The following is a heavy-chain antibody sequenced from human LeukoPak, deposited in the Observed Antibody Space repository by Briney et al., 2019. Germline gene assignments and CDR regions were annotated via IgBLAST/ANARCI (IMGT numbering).Heavy chain of an antibody. Sequence: SETLSLTCTVSGGSISSSSYYWGWIRQPPGKGLEWIGEINHSGSTNYNPSLKSRVTISVDTSKNQFSLKLSSVTAADTAVYYCARGANYYDSSGYYRGVNYFDYWGQGTLVTVSS. CDR2: INHSGST. V-gene: IGHV4-39*07. CDR1: GGSISSSSYY. D-gene: IGHD3-22*01. J-gene: IGHJ4*02. CDR3: ARGANYYDSSGYYRGVNYFDY.